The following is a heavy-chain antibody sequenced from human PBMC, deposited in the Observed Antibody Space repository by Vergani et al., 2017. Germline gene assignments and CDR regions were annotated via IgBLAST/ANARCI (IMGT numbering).Heavy chain of an antibody. D-gene: IGHD3-10*01. CDR3: ARGEDVVRGYYYYYYMDV. CDR2: LNAGNGNT. CDR1: GYTFTSYA. J-gene: IGHJ6*03. Sequence: QVQLVQSGAEVTKPGASVKVSCKASGYTFTSYAMHWVRQSPGQRLEWMGWLNAGNGNTKYSQKFQGRVPITRDTSASTTYMELSSLRSEDTAVYYCARGEDVVRGYYYYYYMDVWGKGTTVIVSS. V-gene: IGHV1-3*01.